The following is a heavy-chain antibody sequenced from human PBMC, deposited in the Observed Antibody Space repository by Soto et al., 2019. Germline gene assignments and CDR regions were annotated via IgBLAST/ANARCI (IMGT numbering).Heavy chain of an antibody. Sequence: QVQLQESGPGLVKPSQTLSLTCTVSGGSISSGGYYWSWIRQHPVNGLELIGYIYYSGSTYYNPSLKSRVTISVDTSKNQFSLKLSSVTAADTAVYYCARSPEATVTAFAYWGQGTLVTVSS. J-gene: IGHJ4*02. D-gene: IGHD4-17*01. CDR3: ARSPEATVTAFAY. V-gene: IGHV4-31*03. CDR1: GGSISSGGYY. CDR2: IYYSGST.